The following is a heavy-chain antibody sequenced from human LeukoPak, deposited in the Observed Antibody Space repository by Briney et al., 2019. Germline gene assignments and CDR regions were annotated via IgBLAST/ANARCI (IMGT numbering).Heavy chain of an antibody. D-gene: IGHD3-16*02. J-gene: IGHJ6*03. CDR2: ISGSGGST. V-gene: IGHV3-23*01. CDR1: GFTFSGYA. Sequence: GGSLRLSCAASGFTFSGYAMSWVRQAPGKGLEWVSDISGSGGSTYYADSVKGRLTISRDNSKNTLYLQMNSLRAEDTAVYYCAKALAPQAYYYYYMDVWGNGTTVTVSS. CDR3: AKALAPQAYYYYYMDV.